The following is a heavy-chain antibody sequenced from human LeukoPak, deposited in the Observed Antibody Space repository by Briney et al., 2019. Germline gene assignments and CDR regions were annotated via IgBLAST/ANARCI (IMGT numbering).Heavy chain of an antibody. V-gene: IGHV3-11*04. CDR3: ARGGLIRSWTTLYNWFDP. J-gene: IGHJ5*02. CDR1: GFTFSDYY. Sequence: GGSLRLSCAASGFTFSDYYMSWIRQAPGKGLEWVSYISSSGSTIYYADSVKGRFTISRDNAKNSLYLQMNSLRAEDTAVYYCARGGLIRSWTTLYNWFDPWGQGTLVTVSS. CDR2: ISSSGSTI. D-gene: IGHD1-26*01.